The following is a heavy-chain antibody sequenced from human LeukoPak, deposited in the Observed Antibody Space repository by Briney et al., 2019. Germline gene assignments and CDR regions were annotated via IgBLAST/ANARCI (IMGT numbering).Heavy chain of an antibody. V-gene: IGHV4-31*03. Sequence: PSVTLSLTCTVSGGSISSGGYYWSWIRQHPGKGLEWIGYIYYSGSTYYNPSLKSRVTISVDTSKNQFSLKLSSVTAADTAVYYCARDRSHGDSTYFDYWGQGTLVTVSS. CDR1: GGSISSGGYY. CDR2: IYYSGST. CDR3: ARDRSHGDSTYFDY. J-gene: IGHJ4*02. D-gene: IGHD4-17*01.